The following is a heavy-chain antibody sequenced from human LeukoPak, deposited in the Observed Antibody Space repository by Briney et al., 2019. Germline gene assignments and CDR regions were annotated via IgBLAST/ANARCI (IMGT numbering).Heavy chain of an antibody. J-gene: IGHJ4*02. V-gene: IGHV3-23*01. CDR2: ISGSGGST. Sequence: GGSLRLSCAASGFTLSSYAMSWVRQAPGKGLEWVSAISGSGGSTYYADSVKGRFTISRDNSKNTLYLQMNSLRAEDTAVYYCAKINEWELLLPYFDYWGQGTLVTVSS. CDR1: GFTLSSYA. CDR3: AKINEWELLLPYFDY. D-gene: IGHD1-26*01.